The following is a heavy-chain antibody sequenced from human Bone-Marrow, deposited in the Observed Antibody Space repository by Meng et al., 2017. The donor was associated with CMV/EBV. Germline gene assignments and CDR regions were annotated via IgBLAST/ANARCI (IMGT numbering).Heavy chain of an antibody. CDR3: AKGMGFLRPGEYYFDY. D-gene: IGHD3-10*01. CDR1: GFTFDDYA. V-gene: IGHV3-43D*03. J-gene: IGHJ4*02. Sequence: GESLKISCAASGFTFDDYAMHWVRQAPGKGLEWVSLISWDGGSTYYADSVKGRFTISRDNSKNSLYLQMNSLRAEDTALYYCAKGMGFLRPGEYYFDYCGQGTLVTVSS. CDR2: ISWDGGST.